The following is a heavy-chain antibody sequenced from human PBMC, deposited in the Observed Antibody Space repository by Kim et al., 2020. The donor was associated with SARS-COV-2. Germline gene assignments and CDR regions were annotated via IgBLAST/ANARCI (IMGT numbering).Heavy chain of an antibody. J-gene: IGHJ4*02. V-gene: IGHV3-64D*09. CDR2: ISSNGVNT. D-gene: IGHD5-12*01. CDR3: VKTFPGTYLYGDYDQLDY. Sequence: GGSLRLSCSASGFTFSSYAMHWVRQAPGKGLEYVSAISSNGVNTYYADSVKGRFTISRDNSKNTLYLQMSSLRPEDTALYYCVKTFPGTYLYGDYDQLDYWGQGTLVTVSS. CDR1: GFTFSSYA.